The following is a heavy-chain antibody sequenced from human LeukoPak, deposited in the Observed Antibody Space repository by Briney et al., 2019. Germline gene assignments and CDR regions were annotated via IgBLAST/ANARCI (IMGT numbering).Heavy chain of an antibody. D-gene: IGHD1-26*01. CDR3: AKDRVVGTTKVYYSWFDP. Sequence: GGSLRLSCAASGFTFSNYAMSWVRQTPGKGLEWVSGISGSGVTTDYADSVKGRFTISRDNSKNTLYLQMNSLRAEDTVVYYCAKDRVVGTTKVYYSWFDPWGQGTLVTVSS. CDR2: ISGSGVTT. CDR1: GFTFSNYA. J-gene: IGHJ5*02. V-gene: IGHV3-23*01.